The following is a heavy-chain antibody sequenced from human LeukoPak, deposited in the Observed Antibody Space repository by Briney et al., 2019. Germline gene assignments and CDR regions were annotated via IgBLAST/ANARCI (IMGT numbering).Heavy chain of an antibody. CDR2: INPSDRTT. CDR1: GYTFTNYF. D-gene: IGHD3-22*01. CDR3: ARDRLKEVTYGMDV. J-gene: IGHJ6*02. V-gene: IGHV1-46*01. Sequence: ASVKVSCKTSGYTFTNYFIQWVRQAPGQGLEWMGIINPSDRTTSYAQKFQGRVTMTRDTSTSTVYMELSSLRSEDTAVYYCARDRLKEVTYGMDVWGQGTTVTVSS.